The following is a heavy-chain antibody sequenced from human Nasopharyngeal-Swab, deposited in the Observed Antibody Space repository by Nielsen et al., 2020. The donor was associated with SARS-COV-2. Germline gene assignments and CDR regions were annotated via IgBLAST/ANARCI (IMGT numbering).Heavy chain of an antibody. J-gene: IGHJ4*02. CDR3: ASTPLDSSGYYYAFHY. V-gene: IGHV3-30-3*01. CDR2: ISYDGSNK. D-gene: IGHD3-22*01. Sequence: SLKISCAASGFTFSRYTMHWVRQAPGKRLEWVAVISYDGSNKYYADSVKGRFTISRDISKNTLYLQMNSLRAEDTAVFYCASTPLDSSGYYYAFHYWGRGTLVTVSS. CDR1: GFTFSRYT.